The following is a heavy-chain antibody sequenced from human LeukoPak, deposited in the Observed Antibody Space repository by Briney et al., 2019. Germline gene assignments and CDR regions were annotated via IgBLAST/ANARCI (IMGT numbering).Heavy chain of an antibody. CDR1: GFTFSRYE. Sequence: GGSLRLSCAASGFTFSRYEMNWVRQAPGKGLEWVANIKQGGSEKYYVDSVKGRFTISRDNAKNSLYLQMNSLRAEDTAVYYCARADYDYVWGSYRQYYFDYWGQGTLVTVSS. D-gene: IGHD3-16*02. CDR3: ARADYDYVWGSYRQYYFDY. CDR2: IKQGGSEK. V-gene: IGHV3-7*01. J-gene: IGHJ4*02.